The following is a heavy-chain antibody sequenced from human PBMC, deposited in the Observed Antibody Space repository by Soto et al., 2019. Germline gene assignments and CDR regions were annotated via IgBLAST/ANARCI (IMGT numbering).Heavy chain of an antibody. CDR2: ISAYNGNT. CDR3: AREPTIFGVPSWFDP. V-gene: IGHV1-18*01. CDR1: GYTFTSYG. J-gene: IGHJ5*02. Sequence: QVQLVQSGAEVKKPGSSVKVSCKASGYTFTSYGISWVRQAPGQGLEWMGWISAYNGNTNYAQKLQGRVTMTTDTSTSTAYMELRSLRSDDTAVYYCAREPTIFGVPSWFDPWGQGTLVTVSS. D-gene: IGHD3-3*01.